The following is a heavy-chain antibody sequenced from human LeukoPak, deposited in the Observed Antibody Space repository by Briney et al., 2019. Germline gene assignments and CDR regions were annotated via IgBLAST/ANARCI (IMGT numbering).Heavy chain of an antibody. J-gene: IGHJ5*02. CDR3: ARGRQKRYCSGGSCYLNWFDP. CDR1: GGSFSGYY. D-gene: IGHD2-15*01. V-gene: IGHV4-34*01. CDR2: INHSGST. Sequence: SGTLSLTCAVYGGSFSGYYWSWIRQPPGKGLEWIGEINHSGSTNYNPSLKSRVTISVDTSKNQFSLKLSSVTAADTAVYYCARGRQKRYCSGGSCYLNWFDPWGQGTLVTVSS.